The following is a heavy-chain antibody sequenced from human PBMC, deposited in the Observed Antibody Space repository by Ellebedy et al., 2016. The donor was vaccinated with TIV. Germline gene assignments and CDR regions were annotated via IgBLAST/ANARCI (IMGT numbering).Heavy chain of an antibody. CDR3: ARTALTGTTVRWFAP. V-gene: IGHV5-51*01. CDR1: GYSFTSYW. J-gene: IGHJ5*02. Sequence: PGGSLRLSCKGSGYSFTSYWIGWVRQMPGKGLEWMGIISPGDSDTRYSPSFQGQVTISAAKSISTAYLQWSSLKASDTAMYYCARTALTGTTVRWFAPWGQGTLVTVSS. CDR2: ISPGDSDT. D-gene: IGHD1-7*01.